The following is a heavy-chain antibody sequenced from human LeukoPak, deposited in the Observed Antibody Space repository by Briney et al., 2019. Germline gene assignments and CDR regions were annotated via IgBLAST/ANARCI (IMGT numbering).Heavy chain of an antibody. Sequence: PVKVSCKASGYTFTSYDINWVRQATGQGLEWMGGIIPIFGTANYAQKFQGRVTITADKSTSTAYMELSSLRSEDTAVYYCASRRDYDFWSGPGYWGQGTLVTVSS. CDR3: ASRRDYDFWSGPGY. CDR1: GYTFTSYD. J-gene: IGHJ4*02. D-gene: IGHD3-3*01. CDR2: IIPIFGTA. V-gene: IGHV1-69*06.